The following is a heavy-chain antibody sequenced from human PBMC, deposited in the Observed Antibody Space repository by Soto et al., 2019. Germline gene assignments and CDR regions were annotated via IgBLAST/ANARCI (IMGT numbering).Heavy chain of an antibody. D-gene: IGHD5-12*01. CDR3: TSREIATITPFDY. CDR1: GFTFGDYA. Sequence: GGSLRLSCTASGFTFGDYAMSWFRQAPGKGLEWVGFIRSKAYGGTTEYAASVKGRFTISRDDSKSIAYLQMNSLKTEDTAVYYCTSREIATITPFDYWGQGTLVTAPQ. CDR2: IRSKAYGGTT. V-gene: IGHV3-49*03. J-gene: IGHJ4*02.